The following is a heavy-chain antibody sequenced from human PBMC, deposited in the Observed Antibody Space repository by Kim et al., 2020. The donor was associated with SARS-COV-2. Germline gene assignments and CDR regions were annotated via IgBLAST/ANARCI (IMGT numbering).Heavy chain of an antibody. Sequence: GGSLRLSCAASGFTFSDTYMTWIRQAPGQGLEWLSDISSSGHTSYRDSVKGRFTISRGNAKKPLYLQMNSLRVEDTAVYYCARDRDGYNSFDFWGQGTLVTVSS. CDR1: GFTFSDTY. V-gene: IGHV3-11*06. D-gene: IGHD5-12*01. J-gene: IGHJ4*02. CDR3: ARDRDGYNSFDF. CDR2: ISSSGHT.